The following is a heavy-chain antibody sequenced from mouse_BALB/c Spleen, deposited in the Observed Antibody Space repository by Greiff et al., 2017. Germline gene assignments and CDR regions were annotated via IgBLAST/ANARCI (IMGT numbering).Heavy chain of an antibody. CDR2: ISSGSSTI. V-gene: IGHV5-17*02. Sequence: EVQGVESGGGLVQPGGSRKLSCAASGFTFSSFGMHWVRQAPEKGLEWVAYISSGSSTIYYADTVKGRFTISRDNPKNTLFLQMTSLRSEDTAMYYCARGPRWLRPRAMDYWGQGTSVTVSS. D-gene: IGHD2-2*01. CDR1: GFTFSSFG. CDR3: ARGPRWLRPRAMDY. J-gene: IGHJ4*01.